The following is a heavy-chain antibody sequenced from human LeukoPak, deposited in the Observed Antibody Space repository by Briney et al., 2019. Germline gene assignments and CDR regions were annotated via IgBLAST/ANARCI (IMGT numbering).Heavy chain of an antibody. D-gene: IGHD3-3*01. CDR2: IIPILGIA. J-gene: IGHJ4*02. CDR1: GGTFSSYT. V-gene: IGHV1-69*02. CDR3: ARTPTKSYDFWSGYLYYFDY. Sequence: SVKVSCKASGGTFSSYTIIWVRQAPGQGLEWMGRIIPILGIANYAQKFQGRVTITADKSTSTAYMELSSLRSEDTAVYYCARTPTKSYDFWSGYLYYFDYWGQGTLVTVSS.